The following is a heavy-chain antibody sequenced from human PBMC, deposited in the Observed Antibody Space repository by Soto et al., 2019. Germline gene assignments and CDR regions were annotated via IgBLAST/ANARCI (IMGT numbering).Heavy chain of an antibody. CDR1: GGSISSYC. CDR3: ASGYSYGYGAFDI. J-gene: IGHJ3*02. D-gene: IGHD5-18*01. Sequence: QVQLQESGPGLVKPSETLSLTCTVSGGSISSYCWSWIRQPPGKGLEWIGYIYYSGSTNYNPSLKSRVTISVDTSKNQFSLKLSSVTAADTAVYYCASGYSYGYGAFDIWGQGTMVTVSS. V-gene: IGHV4-59*01. CDR2: IYYSGST.